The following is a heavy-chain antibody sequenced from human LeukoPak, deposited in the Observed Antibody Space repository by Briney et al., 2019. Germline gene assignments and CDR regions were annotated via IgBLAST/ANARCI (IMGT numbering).Heavy chain of an antibody. V-gene: IGHV5-51*01. CDR1: GYSFTSYW. CDR3: ARLTDMDYGDWGIDY. J-gene: IGHJ4*02. D-gene: IGHD4-17*01. Sequence: GESLKISCKGSGYSFTSYWIGWVRQMPGKGLEWMGIIYPGDSNTTYSPSFQGQVTISADKSISTAYLQWSSLKASDTAMYYCARLTDMDYGDWGIDYWGRGTLVTVSS. CDR2: IYPGDSNT.